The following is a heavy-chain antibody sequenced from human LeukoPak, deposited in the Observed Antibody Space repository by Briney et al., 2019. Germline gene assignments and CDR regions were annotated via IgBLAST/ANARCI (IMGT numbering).Heavy chain of an antibody. J-gene: IGHJ5*02. V-gene: IGHV4-34*01. CDR2: INHSGST. CDR1: GGSFSGYY. Sequence: KSSDTLSLTCAVYGGSFSGYYWSWIRQPPGKGLEWIGEINHSGSTNYNPSLKSRVTISVDTSKNQFSLKLSSVTAADTAVYYCARARRRFDPWGQGTLVTVSS. CDR3: ARARRRFDP.